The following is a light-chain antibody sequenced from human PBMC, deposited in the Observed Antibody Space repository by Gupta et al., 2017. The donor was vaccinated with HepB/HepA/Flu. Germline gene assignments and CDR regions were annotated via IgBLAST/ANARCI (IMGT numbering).Light chain of an antibody. CDR2: KAS. V-gene: IGKV1-5*03. J-gene: IGKJ4*01. CDR1: QSISDW. Sequence: DIQMTQSPSTLSASVGDRVTITCRASQSISDWLAWYQQKPGKAPKLLIYKASSLESGVPSRFSGSGSGTEFTLTISSLQPDDFATYYCHQYNSDSLTFGEGTKVDIK. CDR3: HQYNSDSLT.